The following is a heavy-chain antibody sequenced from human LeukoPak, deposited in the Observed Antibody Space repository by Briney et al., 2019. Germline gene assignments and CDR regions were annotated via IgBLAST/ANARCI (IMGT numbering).Heavy chain of an antibody. CDR1: GFSFSDFW. CDR3: TKGRGNHY. Sequence: GGSLRLSCAASGFSFSDFWMGWVRQAPGKGLEWVANINQDRSENYYVDSVKGRFTISRDNAKKSLYLQMNSLRAEDTAVYYCTKGRGNHYWGQGTLVTGST. CDR2: INQDRSEN. J-gene: IGHJ4*02. V-gene: IGHV3-7*01. D-gene: IGHD3-10*01.